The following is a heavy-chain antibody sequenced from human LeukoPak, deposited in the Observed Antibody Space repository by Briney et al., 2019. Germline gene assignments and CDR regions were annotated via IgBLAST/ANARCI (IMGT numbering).Heavy chain of an antibody. CDR3: ARRDIVVVLAAINYYYYYMDV. CDR1: GYTFTNYD. Sequence: VKVSCKASGYTFTNYDINWVRQATGQGLEWMGWMNPNSGNTGYAQKFQGRVTITRNTSISTAYMELSSLRSEDTAVYYCARRDIVVVLAAINYYYYYMDVWGKGTTVTVSS. V-gene: IGHV1-8*03. CDR2: MNPNSGNT. J-gene: IGHJ6*03. D-gene: IGHD2-2*02.